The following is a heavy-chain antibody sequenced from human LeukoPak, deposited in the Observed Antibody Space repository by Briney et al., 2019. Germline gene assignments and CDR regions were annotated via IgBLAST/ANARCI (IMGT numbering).Heavy chain of an antibody. CDR2: IYHSGST. V-gene: IGHV4-4*02. CDR1: GGSISSSNW. J-gene: IGHJ4*02. D-gene: IGHD3-22*01. CDR3: ARDYYYDSSGYYLPFDY. Sequence: PSETLSLTCAVSGGSISSSNWWSWVRQPPGKGLEWIGEIYHSGSTNYNPSLKSRVTISVDKSKNQFSLKLSSVTAADTAVYYCARDYYYDSSGYYLPFDYWGQGTLVTVSS.